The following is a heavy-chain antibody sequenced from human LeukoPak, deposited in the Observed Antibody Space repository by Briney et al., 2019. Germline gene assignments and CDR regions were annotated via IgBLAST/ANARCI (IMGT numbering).Heavy chain of an antibody. V-gene: IGHV1-18*01. Sequence: ASVKVSCKASGYTFTSYGISWVRQAPGQGLEWMGWISAYNGNTNYAQKLQGRVTMTTDTSTSTAYMELRSPRSDDTAVYYCAREVAGGGYFDYWGQGTLVTVSS. J-gene: IGHJ4*02. CDR1: GYTFTSYG. CDR2: ISAYNGNT. D-gene: IGHD6-19*01. CDR3: AREVAGGGYFDY.